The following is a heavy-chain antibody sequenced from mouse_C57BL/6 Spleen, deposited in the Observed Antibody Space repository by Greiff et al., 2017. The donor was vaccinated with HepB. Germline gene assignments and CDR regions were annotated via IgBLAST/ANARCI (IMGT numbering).Heavy chain of an antibody. J-gene: IGHJ2*01. Sequence: EVQVVESEGGLVQPGSSMKLSCTASGFTFSDYYMAWVRQVPEKGLEWVANINYDGSSTYYLDSLKSRFLISRDNAKNIRYLQMSSLKSEDTATYYCARDREGYFDYWGQGTTLTVSS. CDR2: INYDGSST. CDR1: GFTFSDYY. V-gene: IGHV5-16*01. D-gene: IGHD3-1*01. CDR3: ARDREGYFDY.